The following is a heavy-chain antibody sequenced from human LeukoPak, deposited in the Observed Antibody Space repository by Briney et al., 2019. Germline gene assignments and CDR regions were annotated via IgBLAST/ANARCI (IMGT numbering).Heavy chain of an antibody. D-gene: IGHD2-15*01. V-gene: IGHV4-59*01. CDR2: IYYSGST. J-gene: IGHJ6*03. CDR3: ARTTEGYCRGRSCYSYYYYMDV. Sequence: SEALSLTCTVSGGSISSYYWSWIRQPPGKGLEWIGYIYYSGSTNYNPSLKSRVTISVDTSKNQFSLKLSSVTAADTAVYYCARTTEGYCRGRSCYSYYYYMDVWGKGTTVTVSS. CDR1: GGSISSYY.